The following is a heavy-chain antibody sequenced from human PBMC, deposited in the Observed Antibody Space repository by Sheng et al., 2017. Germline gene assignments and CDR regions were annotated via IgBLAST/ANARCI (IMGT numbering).Heavy chain of an antibody. D-gene: IGHD2-2*01. J-gene: IGHJ3*01. V-gene: IGHV3-7*01. CDR1: GFTFSSYY. Sequence: EVQLVESGGGLVQPGGSLRLSCAASGFTFSSYYMSWVRQAPGKGLQWVANIKQDGSENYYVDSVKGRFTISRDNAKNSLYLQMNSLRAEDTAAYYCARVIVVVPGRRELHGTSWGQG. CDR2: IKQDGSEN. CDR3: ARVIVVVPGRRELHGTS.